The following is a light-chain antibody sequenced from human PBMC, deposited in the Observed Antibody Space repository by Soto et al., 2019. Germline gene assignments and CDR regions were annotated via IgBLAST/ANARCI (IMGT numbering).Light chain of an antibody. V-gene: IGKV3-20*01. J-gene: IGKJ5*01. CDR2: GAS. CDR1: QSVASTY. CDR3: QQYAGSPT. Sequence: EIVLTQSPGTLSLSPGERATLSCWASQSVASTYLGWYLQKPGQAPRLLIYGASSRATGIPDRFSGSGSGTDFTLTISRLEPEDFALYYCQQYAGSPTFGQGTRLEIK.